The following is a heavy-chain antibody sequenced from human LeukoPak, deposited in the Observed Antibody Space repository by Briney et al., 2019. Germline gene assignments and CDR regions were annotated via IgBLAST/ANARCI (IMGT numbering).Heavy chain of an antibody. J-gene: IGHJ4*02. CDR1: GGSISSSSYY. V-gene: IGHV4-39*07. CDR3: ARGGPWAPR. Sequence: SETLSLTCTVSGGSISSSSYYWGWIRQPPGKGLEWIGEINHSGSTNYNPSLKSRVTISVDTSKNQFSLKLSSVTAADTAVYYCARGGPWAPRWGQGTLVTVSS. CDR2: INHSGST. D-gene: IGHD3-16*01.